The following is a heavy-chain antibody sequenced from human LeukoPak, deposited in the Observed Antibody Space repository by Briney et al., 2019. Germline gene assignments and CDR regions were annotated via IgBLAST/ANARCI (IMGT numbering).Heavy chain of an antibody. V-gene: IGHV3-30*03. CDR1: GFTFYNYC. Sequence: GGSLRLSCAASGFTFYNYCMHWVRQAPGKGLEWVAIISYDGSDKYYADSVKGRFTISRDNSKNTLYLQMNTLRAEDRSVYYCARYFPQKGGGITMVRGVRQPRGAFDIWGQGTMVTVSS. CDR3: ARYFPQKGGGITMVRGVRQPRGAFDI. CDR2: ISYDGSDK. J-gene: IGHJ3*02. D-gene: IGHD3-10*01.